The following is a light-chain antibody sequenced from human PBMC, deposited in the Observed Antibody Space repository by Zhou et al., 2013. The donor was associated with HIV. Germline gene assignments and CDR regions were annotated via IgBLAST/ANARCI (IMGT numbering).Light chain of an antibody. V-gene: IGKV1-39*01. J-gene: IGKJ1*01. CDR3: QQSYTDPAWT. Sequence: DIQLTQSPSSLSASVGERVTLTCRASQSISTYLSWYQHKPGTSPKLLIYAASSLQSGVPSRFSGSGSGTDFILTISSLQPEDFGTYYCQQSYTDPAWTFGQGTKVEIK. CDR1: QSISTY. CDR2: AAS.